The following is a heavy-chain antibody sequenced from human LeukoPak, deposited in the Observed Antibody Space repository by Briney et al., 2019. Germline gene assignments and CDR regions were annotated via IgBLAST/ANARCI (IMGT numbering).Heavy chain of an antibody. D-gene: IGHD3-3*01. CDR2: IIPIFGTA. CDR3: AASYYDFWSGYLNH. V-gene: IGHV1-69*05. CDR1: GGTFSSYA. Sequence: SVKVSCKASGGTFSSYAISWVRQAPGQGLEWMGGIIPIFGTANYAQKFQGRVTITTDESTSTAYMELSSLRSEDTAVYYCAASYYDFWSGYLNHWGQGTLVTVSS. J-gene: IGHJ5*02.